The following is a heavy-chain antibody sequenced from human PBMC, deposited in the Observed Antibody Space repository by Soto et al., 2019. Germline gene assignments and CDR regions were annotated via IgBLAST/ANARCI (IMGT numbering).Heavy chain of an antibody. Sequence: SVKVSCKASGYTFTSYAMHWVRQAPGQRLEWIGWIVVGSGNTNYAQKFQERVTITRDMSTSTAYMELSSLRSEDTAVYYCAADPAGTTYYYYGMDVWGQGTTVTVSS. CDR1: GYTFTSYA. V-gene: IGHV1-58*02. D-gene: IGHD1-7*01. J-gene: IGHJ6*02. CDR3: AADPAGTTYYYYGMDV. CDR2: IVVGSGNT.